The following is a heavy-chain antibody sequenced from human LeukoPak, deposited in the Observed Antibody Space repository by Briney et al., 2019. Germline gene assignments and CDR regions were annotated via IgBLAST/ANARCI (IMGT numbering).Heavy chain of an antibody. J-gene: IGHJ4*02. Sequence: SQTLSLTCAVSGGSISSGGYSWSRIRQPPGKGLEWIGYIYHSGSTYYNPSLKSRVTISVDRSKNQFSLKLTSVTAADTAVYYCAGHHPRNTVDFWGQGTLVTVSS. D-gene: IGHD2-8*02. V-gene: IGHV4-30-2*01. CDR2: IYHSGST. CDR1: GGSISSGGYS. CDR3: AGHHPRNTVDF.